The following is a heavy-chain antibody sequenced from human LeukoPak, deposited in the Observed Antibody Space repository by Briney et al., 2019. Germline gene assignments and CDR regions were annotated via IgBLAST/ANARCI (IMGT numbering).Heavy chain of an antibody. V-gene: IGHV4-39*01. CDR1: GGSIRSSSYY. CDR3: ARDYYYDSSGYSTYYFDY. Sequence: SETLSLTCTVSGGSIRSSSYYWGWIRQPPGKGLEWIGSIYYSGSTYYNPSLKSRVTISVDTSKNQFSLKLSSVTAADTAVYYCARDYYYDSSGYSTYYFDYWGQGTLVTVSS. CDR2: IYYSGST. D-gene: IGHD3-22*01. J-gene: IGHJ4*02.